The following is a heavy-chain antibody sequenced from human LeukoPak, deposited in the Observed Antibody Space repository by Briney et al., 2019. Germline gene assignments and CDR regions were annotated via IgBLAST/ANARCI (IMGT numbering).Heavy chain of an antibody. CDR2: IRYDGANK. CDR3: AKDRVVSREPAAFDV. Sequence: GGSLRLSCAASGFTFSSYGMHWVRQVPGKGLEWVAFIRYDGANKYYADSVKGRFTISRDSSKNTLYLQMNSLRGEDTAVYYCAKDRVVSREPAAFDVWGQGTMVTVSS. J-gene: IGHJ3*01. D-gene: IGHD2-15*01. CDR1: GFTFSSYG. V-gene: IGHV3-30*02.